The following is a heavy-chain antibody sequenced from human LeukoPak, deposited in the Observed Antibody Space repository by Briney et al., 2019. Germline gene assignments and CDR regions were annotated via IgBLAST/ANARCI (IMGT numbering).Heavy chain of an antibody. J-gene: IGHJ6*02. CDR2: IIPILGIA. V-gene: IGHV1-69*04. D-gene: IGHD1-26*01. CDR3: AREQWEPDYYYYYGMDV. CDR1: GGTFSSYA. Sequence: ASVKVSCKASGGTFSSYAISWVRQAPGQGLEWMGRIIPILGIANYAQKFQGRVTITADKSTSTACMELSSLRSEDTAVYYCAREQWEPDYYYYYGMDVWGQGTTVTVSS.